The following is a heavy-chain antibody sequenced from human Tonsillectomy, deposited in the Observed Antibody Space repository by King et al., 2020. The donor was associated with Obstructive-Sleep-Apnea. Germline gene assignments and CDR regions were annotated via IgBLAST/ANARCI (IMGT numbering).Heavy chain of an antibody. CDR3: AKEKVSSGWNRIFDY. J-gene: IGHJ4*02. Sequence: VQLVESGGVVVQPGGSLRLSCAASGFTFDDYAMHWVRQAPGKGLEWVSLISWDGTSTYYADSVKGRFTLSSDNSTNSLYLQMNSLRAGDSAFYYCAKEKVSSGWNRIFDYWGQGTLVTVS. CDR2: ISWDGTST. V-gene: IGHV3-43D*03. D-gene: IGHD6-19*01. CDR1: GFTFDDYA.